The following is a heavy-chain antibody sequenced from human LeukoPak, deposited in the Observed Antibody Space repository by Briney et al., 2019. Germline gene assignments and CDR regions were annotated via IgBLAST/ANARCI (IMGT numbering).Heavy chain of an antibody. J-gene: IGHJ4*02. CDR2: IYYSGST. V-gene: IGHV4-39*07. D-gene: IGHD3-3*01. CDR3: ARGDFWSGDFDY. CDR1: GGSISSSSYY. Sequence: SETLSLTCTVSGGSISSSSYYWGWIRQPPGKGLEWIGSIYYSGSTYYNPSLKSRVTMSVDTSKNQFSLKLSSVTAADTAVYYCARGDFWSGDFDYWGQGTLVTVSS.